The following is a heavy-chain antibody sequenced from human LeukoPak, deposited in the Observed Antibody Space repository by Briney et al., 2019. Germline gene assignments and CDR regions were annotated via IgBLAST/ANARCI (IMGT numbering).Heavy chain of an antibody. Sequence: GRSLRLSCAASGFTFASHGMHWVRQAPGKGLEWVSAISGSGGSTYYAYSVKGRFTISRDNSKNTLYLQMNSLRAEDTAVYYCAKDSDYGDYVGFDYWGQGTLVTVSS. D-gene: IGHD4-17*01. J-gene: IGHJ4*02. CDR3: AKDSDYGDYVGFDY. CDR1: GFTFASHG. CDR2: ISGSGGST. V-gene: IGHV3-23*01.